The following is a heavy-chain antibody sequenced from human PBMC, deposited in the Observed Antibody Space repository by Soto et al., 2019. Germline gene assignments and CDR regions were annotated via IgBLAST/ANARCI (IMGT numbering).Heavy chain of an antibody. CDR1: DFTITNAW. CDR3: TTGSVEGV. J-gene: IGHJ6*02. CDR2: IKTKAEGGET. V-gene: IGHV3-15*07. Sequence: EVHLVESGGGLVKPGGSLRLSCAASDFTITNAWMNWVRQAPGKGLEWVGRIKTKAEGGETDYAAPLKGRFTIPRDDSRNTLFLQMNSLKTKATAVYYCTTGSVEGVWGQGATVTVSS. D-gene: IGHD2-15*01.